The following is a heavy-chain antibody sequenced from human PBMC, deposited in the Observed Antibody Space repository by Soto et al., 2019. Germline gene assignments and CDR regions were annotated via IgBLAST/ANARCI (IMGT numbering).Heavy chain of an antibody. CDR1: GFTFSSYG. Sequence: GSLRLSCAASGFTFSSYGMNWVRQAPGKGLEWVSYISSSSSTIYYADSVKGRFTISRDNAKNSLYLQMNSLRDEDTAVYYCARGPTYGSGSYYNFDYWGQGTLVTVSS. CDR2: ISSSSSTI. D-gene: IGHD3-10*01. CDR3: ARGPTYGSGSYYNFDY. V-gene: IGHV3-48*02. J-gene: IGHJ4*02.